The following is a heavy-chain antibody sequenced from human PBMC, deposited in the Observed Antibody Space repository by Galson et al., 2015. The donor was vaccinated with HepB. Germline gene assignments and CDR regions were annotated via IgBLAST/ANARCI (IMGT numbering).Heavy chain of an antibody. Sequence: LRLSCADSGFTFSSYSMNWVRQAPGKGLVWVSRINSDGSSTSYADSVKGRFTISRDNAKNTLYLQMNSLRAEDTAVYYCARAYWFGELYYGMDVWGQGTTVTVSS. CDR3: ARAYWFGELYYGMDV. CDR1: GFTFSSYS. V-gene: IGHV3-74*01. J-gene: IGHJ6*02. D-gene: IGHD3-10*01. CDR2: INSDGSST.